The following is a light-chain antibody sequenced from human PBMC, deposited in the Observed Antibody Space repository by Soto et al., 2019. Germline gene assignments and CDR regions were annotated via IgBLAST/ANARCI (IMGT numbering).Light chain of an antibody. CDR1: SSHSSYI. CDR2: LEGSGSY. V-gene: IGLV4-60*03. CDR3: ETWDRNTRV. J-gene: IGLJ3*02. Sequence: QSVLTQSSSASASLGSWVTLTCTLSSSHSSYIIAWHQQQPGKAPRYLMKLEGSGSYNKGSPVPDRFSGSSTRADRYITISNLQSEDEADYYCETWDRNTRVFGGGTQLTVL.